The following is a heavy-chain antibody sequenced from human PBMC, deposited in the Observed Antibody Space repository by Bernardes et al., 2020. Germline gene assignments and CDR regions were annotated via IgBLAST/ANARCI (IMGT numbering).Heavy chain of an antibody. V-gene: IGHV3-21*01. CDR2: ISSSSSYI. D-gene: IGHD2-15*01. CDR3: ATLYGGTYNWFDP. J-gene: IGHJ5*02. Sequence: GGSLRLSCAASGFTFSSYSMNWVRQAPGKGLEWVSSISSSSSYIYYADSVKGRFTISRDNAKNSLYLQMNSLRAEDTAVYYCATLYGGTYNWFDPWGQGTLVTVSS. CDR1: GFTFSSYS.